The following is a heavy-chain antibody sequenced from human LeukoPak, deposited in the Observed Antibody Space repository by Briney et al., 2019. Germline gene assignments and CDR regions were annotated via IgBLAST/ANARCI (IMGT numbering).Heavy chain of an antibody. CDR1: GGSFSGYY. CDR2: IYYSGTT. J-gene: IGHJ4*02. Sequence: PSETLSLTCAVYGGSFSGYYWSWIRQPPGKGLEWIGHIYYSGTTDYNPSLMSRVTISLDTSKNQFSLKVNAVTAADTAVYYCARGSTYYYDTSGYFNDYWGQGTLVTVSS. CDR3: ARGSTYYYDTSGYFNDY. D-gene: IGHD3-22*01. V-gene: IGHV4-59*01.